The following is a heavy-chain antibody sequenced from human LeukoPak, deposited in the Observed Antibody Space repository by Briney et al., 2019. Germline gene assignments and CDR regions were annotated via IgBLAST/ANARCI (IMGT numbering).Heavy chain of an antibody. J-gene: IGHJ4*02. CDR2: ISSSSSYI. V-gene: IGHV3-21*01. D-gene: IGHD6-13*01. CDR1: GFGFSRTHC. Sequence: PGGSLRLSCVVSGFGFSRTHCMSWVRQAPGKGLEWVSSISSSSSYIYYADSVKGRLTISRDNAKNSLYLQMNSLRAEDTAVYYCARAHSSSWYVGFDYSGQGTLVTVSS. CDR3: ARAHSSSWYVGFDY.